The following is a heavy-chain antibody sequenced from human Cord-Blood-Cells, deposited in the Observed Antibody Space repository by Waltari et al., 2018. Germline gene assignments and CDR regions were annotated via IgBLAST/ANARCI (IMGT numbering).Heavy chain of an antibody. Sequence: QVQLVQSGAEVKKPGASVKVSCKASGYTFTGYYMHWVRQAPGQGLEGMGWNNPNSGGTNYGQKFQGWVTMTRDTSISTAYMELSRLRSDDTSVYYCARGQAAAAALDYWGQGTLVTVSS. D-gene: IGHD6-13*01. CDR2: NNPNSGGT. J-gene: IGHJ4*02. V-gene: IGHV1-2*04. CDR1: GYTFTGYY. CDR3: ARGQAAAAALDY.